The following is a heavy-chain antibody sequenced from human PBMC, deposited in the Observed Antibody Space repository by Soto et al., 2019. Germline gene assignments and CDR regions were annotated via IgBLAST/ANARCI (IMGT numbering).Heavy chain of an antibody. J-gene: IGHJ4*02. CDR3: TRDQDTYGQAVFDS. CDR1: GFTFSSYD. D-gene: IGHD3-10*01. Sequence: PGGSLRLSCAASGFTFSSYDMHWVRQATGKGLEWVSAIGTAGDTYYPGSVKGRFTISRDNAKNTLYLHMDSLRPEDTAMYYCTRDQDTYGQAVFDSWGQGTLVTVSS. V-gene: IGHV3-13*04. CDR2: IGTAGDT.